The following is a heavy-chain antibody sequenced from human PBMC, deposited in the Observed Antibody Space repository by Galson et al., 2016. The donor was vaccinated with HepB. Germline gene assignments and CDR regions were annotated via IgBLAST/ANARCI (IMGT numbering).Heavy chain of an antibody. V-gene: IGHV3-11*06. CDR1: GFTFSDYY. CDR2: ISSTTSSYT. CDR3: ARSKAVLGTGGFDY. Sequence: SLRLSCAASGFTFSDYYMSWIRQAPGKGLEWVSYISSTTSSYTNYADSVKGRFTISRDNAKNSLYLQMTSLRAEDTAVYYCARSKAVLGTGGFDYWGQGTLVPVSS. J-gene: IGHJ4*02. D-gene: IGHD6-19*01.